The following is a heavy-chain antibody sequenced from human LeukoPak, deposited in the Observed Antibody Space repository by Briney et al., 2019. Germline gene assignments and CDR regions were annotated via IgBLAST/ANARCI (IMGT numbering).Heavy chain of an antibody. V-gene: IGHV4-59*01. CDR1: GGSISPYY. J-gene: IGHJ4*02. Sequence: SETLSLTCTVSGGSISPYYWSWIRQPPGKGLEWIGYIYYSGSTNYNPSLKSRVPISLDTSKNQFSLKLSSVTAADTAVYYCARSTWLLDKWGQGTLVTVSS. D-gene: IGHD3-22*01. CDR3: ARSTWLLDK. CDR2: IYYSGST.